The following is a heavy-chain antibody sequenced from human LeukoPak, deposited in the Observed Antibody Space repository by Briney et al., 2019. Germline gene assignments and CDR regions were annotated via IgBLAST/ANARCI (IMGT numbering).Heavy chain of an antibody. CDR3: ARDRYYASGSYNWFDP. J-gene: IGHJ5*02. V-gene: IGHV3-11*05. Sequence: GGSLRLSCAASGFTFSDYSMSWIRQAPGKGLEWVSYISTSSSYTNYADSVKGRFTISRDHAKNSLYLQMNSLRAEDTAVYYCARDRYYASGSYNWFDPWGQGTLVTVSS. CDR2: ISTSSSYT. D-gene: IGHD3-10*01. CDR1: GFTFSDYS.